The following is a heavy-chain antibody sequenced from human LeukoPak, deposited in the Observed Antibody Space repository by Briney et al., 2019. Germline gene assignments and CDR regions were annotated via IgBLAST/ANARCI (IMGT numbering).Heavy chain of an antibody. V-gene: IGHV3-7*03. CDR1: GFTFSSYW. D-gene: IGHD6-19*01. CDR2: IKQDGSEK. CDR3: AKGTGYSSGWPFDY. Sequence: GGSLRLSCAASGFTFSSYWMSWVRQAPGKGLEWVANIKQDGSEKYYVDSVKGRFTISRDNSKDTLDLQMNSLRAEDTAVYHCAKGTGYSSGWPFDYWGQGTLVTVSS. J-gene: IGHJ4*02.